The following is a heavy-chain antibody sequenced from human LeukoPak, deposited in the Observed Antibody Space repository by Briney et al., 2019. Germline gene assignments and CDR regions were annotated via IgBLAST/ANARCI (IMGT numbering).Heavy chain of an antibody. Sequence: PSETLSLTCAVYGGSFSGYYWSWIRQPPGKGLEWIGEINHSGSTNYNPSLKSRVTISVDTSKNQFSLKLSSVTAADTAVYYCARGRGVLWFGEFTDWGQGTLVTVSS. CDR2: INHSGST. J-gene: IGHJ4*02. V-gene: IGHV4-34*01. D-gene: IGHD3-10*01. CDR3: ARGRGVLWFGEFTD. CDR1: GGSFSGYY.